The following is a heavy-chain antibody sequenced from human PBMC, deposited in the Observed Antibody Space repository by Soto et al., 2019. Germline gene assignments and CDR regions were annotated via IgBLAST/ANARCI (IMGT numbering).Heavy chain of an antibody. D-gene: IGHD3-10*01. V-gene: IGHV3-9*01. CDR1: GFSFEDYA. J-gene: IGHJ6*02. CDR2: IAWNSDII. CDR3: AKDHYGSAIYGMDV. Sequence: EVQLVESGGGLVQPGRSLRLSCAASGFSFEDYAMHWVRQAPGNGLEWVSGIAWNSDIIGYADSVKGRFTISRDNGKNSLYLQMNRLRPEDTALYYCAKDHYGSAIYGMDVWGQGTTVTVSS.